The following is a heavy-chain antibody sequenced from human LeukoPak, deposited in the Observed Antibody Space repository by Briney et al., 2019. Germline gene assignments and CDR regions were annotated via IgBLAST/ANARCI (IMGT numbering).Heavy chain of an antibody. CDR3: TRTRERYGTLDFDY. CDR2: IRSKAYGGTT. J-gene: IGHJ4*02. V-gene: IGHV3-49*04. Sequence: GGSLRLSCTASEFTFGDYAMSWVRQAPGKGLEWLGFIRSKAYGGTTENAASVKGRFTISRDDSKSIAYPQMNSLKTEDTAVYYCTRTRERYGTLDFDYWGQGTLVTVSS. CDR1: EFTFGDYA. D-gene: IGHD5-18*01.